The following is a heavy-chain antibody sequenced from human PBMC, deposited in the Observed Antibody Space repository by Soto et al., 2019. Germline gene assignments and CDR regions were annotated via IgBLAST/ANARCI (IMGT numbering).Heavy chain of an antibody. CDR2: INPNSGGT. CDR1: GYTFTGYY. Sequence: ASVKVSCKASGYTFTGYYMHWVRQAPGQGLEWMGWINPNSGGTNYAQKFQGWVTMTRDTSISTAYMELSRLRSDDTAVYYCARNGNQSTTGSNMWWFDPWGQGTLVTVSS. J-gene: IGHJ5*02. V-gene: IGHV1-2*04. CDR3: ARNGNQSTTGSNMWWFDP. D-gene: IGHD1-1*01.